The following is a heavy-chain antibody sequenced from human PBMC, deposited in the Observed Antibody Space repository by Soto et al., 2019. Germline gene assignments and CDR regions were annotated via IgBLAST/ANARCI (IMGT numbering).Heavy chain of an antibody. J-gene: IGHJ4*02. CDR3: AKFERAED. Sequence: EVQLLESGGGLVQPGGSLRLSCAASGFSFSTYVMTWVRQAPGKGLEWVSAIGRSGDTTNYADSVKGRFTISRDNSKNTLYLQMNSLRGEDTAMYYCAKFERAEDWGQGTLVTVSS. D-gene: IGHD6-25*01. CDR2: IGRSGDTT. V-gene: IGHV3-23*01. CDR1: GFSFSTYV.